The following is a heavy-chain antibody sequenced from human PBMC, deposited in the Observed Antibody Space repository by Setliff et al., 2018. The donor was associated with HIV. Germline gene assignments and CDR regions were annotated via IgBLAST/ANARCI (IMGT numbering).Heavy chain of an antibody. J-gene: IGHJ6*02. CDR3: ARGQQMYLMITMLGGYYYYHMDI. CDR2: IVLMSGTA. CDR1: GDTFSNYV. V-gene: IGHV1-69*06. Sequence: SVKVSCKASGDTFSNYVISWVRQAPGQGLEWMGGIVLMSGTADYAQKFQGRLTITADRSTNTAYMELSSLRSEDTAVYYCARGQQMYLMITMLGGYYYYHMDIWGQGATVTVSS. D-gene: IGHD3-10*02.